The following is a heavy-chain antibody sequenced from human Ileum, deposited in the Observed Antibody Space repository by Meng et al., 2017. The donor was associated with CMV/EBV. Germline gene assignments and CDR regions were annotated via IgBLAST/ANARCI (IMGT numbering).Heavy chain of an antibody. D-gene: IGHD6-19*01. CDR1: GFTFSSYA. CDR2: IASDGTT. CDR3: ARALGLGAVIPNYDAFDL. Sequence: GGSLRLSCAASGFTFSSYAMSWVRQAPGKGLEWVSGIASDGTTFYSDSVSGRFTFSRDNFKNTLHLQMDRLRAEDTAVYYCARALGLGAVIPNYDAFDLWGQGTVVTVSS. J-gene: IGHJ3*01. V-gene: IGHV3-23*01.